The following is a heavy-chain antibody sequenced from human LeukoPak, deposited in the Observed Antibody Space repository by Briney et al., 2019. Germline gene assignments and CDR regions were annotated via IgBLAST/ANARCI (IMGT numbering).Heavy chain of an antibody. CDR1: GFTLSSYS. CDR2: ISSGSTTI. CDR3: ARDVEQWLVRVYYFDY. V-gene: IGHV3-48*01. D-gene: IGHD6-19*01. J-gene: IGHJ4*02. Sequence: PGGSLRHSCATSGFTLSSYSMNWVRQAPGKGLEWVSYISSGSTTIYYADSVKGRFTISRDNAKNSLYLQMNSLRAEDTAVYYCARDVEQWLVRVYYFDYWGEGTLVTVSS.